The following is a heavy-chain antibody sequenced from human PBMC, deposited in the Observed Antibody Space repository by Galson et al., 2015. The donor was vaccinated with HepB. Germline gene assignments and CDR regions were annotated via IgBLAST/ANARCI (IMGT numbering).Heavy chain of an antibody. V-gene: IGHV3-15*01. J-gene: IGHJ4*02. CDR2: IKSKTGGGTT. D-gene: IGHD3-22*01. CDR3: TTDTTMIVVVMREAGVNFDY. CDR1: GFTFSNAW. Sequence: SLRLSCAASGFTFSNAWMSWVRQAPGKGLEWVGRIKSKTGGGTTDYAAPVKGRFTISRDDSKNTLYLQMNSLKTEDTAVYYCTTDTTMIVVVMREAGVNFDYWGQGTLVTVSS.